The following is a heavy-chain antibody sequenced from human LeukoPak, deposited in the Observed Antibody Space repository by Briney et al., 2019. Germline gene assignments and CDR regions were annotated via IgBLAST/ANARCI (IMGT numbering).Heavy chain of an antibody. Sequence: GGSLRLSCAASGFTVSSNYMSWIRQAPGKGLGWVSYISSSGSTIYYADSVKGRFTISRDNAKNSLYLQMNSLRAEDTAVYYCARGSQLLYGHYYYMDVWGKETTVTVSS. CDR2: ISSSGSTI. V-gene: IGHV3-11*04. D-gene: IGHD2-2*02. CDR1: GFTVSSNY. J-gene: IGHJ6*03. CDR3: ARGSQLLYGHYYYMDV.